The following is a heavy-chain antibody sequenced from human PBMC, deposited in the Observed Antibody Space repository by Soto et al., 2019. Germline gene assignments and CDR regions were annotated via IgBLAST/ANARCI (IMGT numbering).Heavy chain of an antibody. CDR2: TYYRSKWYN. D-gene: IGHD6-19*01. CDR1: GDSVSSNSAA. J-gene: IGHJ6*02. CDR3: ARASWWLDGRYYYDGMDV. Sequence: SQTLSLTCAISGDSVSSNSAAWNWIRQSPSRGIEWLGRTYYRSKWYNDYAVSVKSRITINPDTSKNQFSLQLNSVTPEDTAVYYCARASWWLDGRYYYDGMDVWGQGTTVTVSS. V-gene: IGHV6-1*01.